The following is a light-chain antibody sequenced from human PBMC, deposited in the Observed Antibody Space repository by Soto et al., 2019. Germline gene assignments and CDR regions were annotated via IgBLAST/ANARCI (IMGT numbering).Light chain of an antibody. CDR3: QQGFSTPPT. Sequence: DIPMTQSPSSLSASVGDRVTITCRASQSIGDNLNWYQHKPGTAPNLLIYAASSLQSGVPSRFSGSGSGTDFTLTISSLQPEDFATYYCQQGFSTPPTFGGGTKVEIK. CDR2: AAS. V-gene: IGKV1-39*01. J-gene: IGKJ4*01. CDR1: QSIGDN.